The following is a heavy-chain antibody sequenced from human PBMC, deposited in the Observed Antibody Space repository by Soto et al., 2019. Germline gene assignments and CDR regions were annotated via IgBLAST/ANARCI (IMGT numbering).Heavy chain of an antibody. CDR2: TYYKSKWNN. CDR3: TGITWFRGMDV. J-gene: IGHJ6*02. CDR1: GGSVSSNSAC. D-gene: IGHD3-10*01. Sequence: HSQTLSLTCVISGGSVSSNSACWNLIRQSPSRGLEWLGRTYYKSKWNNDYALSVKSRITINPDTSKNQFSLHLYSVTPEDTAVYYCTGITWFRGMDVWGQGTPVTVYS. V-gene: IGHV6-1*01.